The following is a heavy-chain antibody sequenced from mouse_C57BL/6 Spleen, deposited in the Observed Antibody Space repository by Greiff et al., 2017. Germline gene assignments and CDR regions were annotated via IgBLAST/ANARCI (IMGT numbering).Heavy chain of an antibody. J-gene: IGHJ3*01. CDR1: GYSITSGYD. CDR2: ISYSGST. Sequence: EVQLQESGPGMVKPSQSLSLTCTVTGYSITSGYDWHWIRHFPGNKLEWMGYISYSGSTNYNPSLKSRISITHDTSKNHFFLKLNSVTTEDTATYYCARDSNRGFAYWGQGTLVTVSA. D-gene: IGHD2-5*01. V-gene: IGHV3-1*01. CDR3: ARDSNRGFAY.